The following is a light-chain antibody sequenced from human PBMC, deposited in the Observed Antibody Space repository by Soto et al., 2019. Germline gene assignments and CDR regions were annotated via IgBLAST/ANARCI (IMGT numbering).Light chain of an antibody. CDR3: QQYDNWPYT. J-gene: IGKJ2*01. CDR2: GAS. Sequence: EIVMTHSPATLSVSPGERATLSCRASQSVSNNLAWYQQKPGQAPRLLIYGASTRATAIPARFSGSGSWTEFTLTISSLQSEDVAVYFCQQYDNWPYTFGQGTKLEIK. CDR1: QSVSNN. V-gene: IGKV3-15*01.